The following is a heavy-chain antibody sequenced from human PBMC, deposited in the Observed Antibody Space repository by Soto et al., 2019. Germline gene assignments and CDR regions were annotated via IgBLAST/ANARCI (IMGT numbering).Heavy chain of an antibody. CDR3: AGAYYKYYGSGSYRFDY. J-gene: IGHJ4*02. V-gene: IGHV1-69*13. Sequence: ASVKVSCKASGGTFSSYAISWVRQAPGQGLEWMGGIIPIFGTANYAQKFQGRVTITADESTSTAYMELSSLRSEDTAVYYCAGAYYKYYGSGSYRFDYWGQGTLVTVSS. CDR2: IIPIFGTA. CDR1: GGTFSSYA. D-gene: IGHD3-10*01.